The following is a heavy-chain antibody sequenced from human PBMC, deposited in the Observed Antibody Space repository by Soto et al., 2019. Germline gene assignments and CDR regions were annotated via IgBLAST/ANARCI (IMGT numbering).Heavy chain of an antibody. Sequence: WVRQAPGKGLEWVSYISSSGSTIYYADSVKGRFTISRDNAKNSLYLQMNSLRAEDTAVYYCARRYTVTTDYYYYGMDVWGQGTTVTVSS. CDR3: ARRYTVTTDYYYYGMDV. CDR2: ISSSGSTI. D-gene: IGHD4-17*01. J-gene: IGHJ6*02. V-gene: IGHV3-48*03.